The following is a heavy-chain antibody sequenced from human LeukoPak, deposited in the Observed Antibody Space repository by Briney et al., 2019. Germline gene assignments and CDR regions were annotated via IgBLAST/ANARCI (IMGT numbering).Heavy chain of an antibody. J-gene: IGHJ6*03. CDR1: GGSTSSGSYY. CDR2: IYTSGST. CDR3: ARVGYCSSTSCYNMDV. V-gene: IGHV4-61*02. Sequence: PSQTLSLTCTVSGGSTSSGSYYWSWIRQPAGKGLEWIGRIYTSGSTNYNPSLKSRVTISVDTSKNQFSLKLSSVTAADTAVYYCARVGYCSSTSCYNMDVWGKGTTVTVSS. D-gene: IGHD2-2*02.